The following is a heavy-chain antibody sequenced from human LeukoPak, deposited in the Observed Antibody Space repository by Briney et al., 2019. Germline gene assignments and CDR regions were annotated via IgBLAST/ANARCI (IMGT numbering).Heavy chain of an antibody. V-gene: IGHV4-61*02. Sequence: SQTLSLTCTVSGVSISSGSYYWSWIRQPAGKGLEWIGRIYTSGSTNYNPSLKSRVTISVDTSKNQFSLKLSSVTAADTAVYYCARDPDYWGQGTLVTVSS. CDR1: GVSISSGSYY. CDR2: IYTSGST. J-gene: IGHJ4*02. CDR3: ARDPDY.